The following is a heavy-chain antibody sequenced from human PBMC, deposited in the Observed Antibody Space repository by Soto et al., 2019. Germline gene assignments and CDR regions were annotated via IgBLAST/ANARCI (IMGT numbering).Heavy chain of an antibody. CDR2: IKSKTDGGTT. CDR1: GFTFSNAW. Sequence: GGSLRLSCAASGFTFSNAWMRWFRQAPGKGLEWVGRIKSKTDGGTTDYAAPVKGRFTISRDDSKNTLYLQMNSLKTEDTGVYYCTTEVDYYDSSGYYRYYFDYWGQGTLVTVSS. CDR3: TTEVDYYDSSGYYRYYFDY. V-gene: IGHV3-15*01. D-gene: IGHD3-22*01. J-gene: IGHJ4*02.